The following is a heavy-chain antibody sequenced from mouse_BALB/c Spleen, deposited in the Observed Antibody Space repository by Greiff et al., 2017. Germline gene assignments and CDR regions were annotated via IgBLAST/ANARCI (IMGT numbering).Heavy chain of an antibody. D-gene: IGHD2-14*01. J-gene: IGHJ2*01. CDR1: GFTFSSYG. V-gene: IGHV5-6*01. CDR3: ARQRYDNYFDY. CDR2: ISSGGSYT. Sequence: EVKLMESGGDLVKPGGSLKLSCAASGFTFSSYGMSWVRQTPDKRLEWVATISSGGSYTYYPDSVKGRFTISRDNAKNTLYLQMSSLKSEDTAMYYCARQRYDNYFDYWGQGTTLTVSS.